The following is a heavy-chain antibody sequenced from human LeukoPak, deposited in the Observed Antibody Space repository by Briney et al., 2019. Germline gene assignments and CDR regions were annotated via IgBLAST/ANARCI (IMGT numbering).Heavy chain of an antibody. V-gene: IGHV3-23*01. J-gene: IGHJ4*02. D-gene: IGHD2-21*02. CDR3: AKDGTGCGGDCYSDY. CDR2: ISSNSANT. Sequence: GGSLRLSCTASGFTFDTYGMSWVRQAPGKGLEWVSSISSNSANTYYADSVKGRFTISRDNSKNTLYLQMNSLRAEDTAVYYCAKDGTGCGGDCYSDYWGQGTLVTVSS. CDR1: GFTFDTYG.